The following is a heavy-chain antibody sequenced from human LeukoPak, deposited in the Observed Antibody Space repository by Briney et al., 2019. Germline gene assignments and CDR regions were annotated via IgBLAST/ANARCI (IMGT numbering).Heavy chain of an antibody. V-gene: IGHV1-8*03. CDR3: ARGRHSNYASTWAFDP. CDR1: GYTFTSYG. D-gene: IGHD4-11*01. J-gene: IGHJ5*02. CDR2: MNPNSGNT. Sequence: ASVKVSCKASGYTFTSYGINWVRQATGQGLEWMGWMNPNSGNTGYAQKFQGRVTITRNTSISTAYMELSSLRSEDTAVYYCARGRHSNYASTWAFDPWGQGTLVTVSS.